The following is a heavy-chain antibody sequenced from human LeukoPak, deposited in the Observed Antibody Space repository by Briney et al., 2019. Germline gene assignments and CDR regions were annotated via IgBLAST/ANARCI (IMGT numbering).Heavy chain of an antibody. V-gene: IGHV1-69*02. Sequence: SLKVSCKASGGTFSSYTISWVRQAPGQGLEWVGKIIAILGIAYYAQTFQGRVTITADKTTSTAYMELSSLRSEDTAVYYCARVGPTGLRYFDWLPKPHYYYYYGMDVWGQGTTVTVSS. CDR2: IIAILGIA. J-gene: IGHJ6*02. D-gene: IGHD3-9*01. CDR3: ARVGPTGLRYFDWLPKPHYYYYYGMDV. CDR1: GGTFSSYT.